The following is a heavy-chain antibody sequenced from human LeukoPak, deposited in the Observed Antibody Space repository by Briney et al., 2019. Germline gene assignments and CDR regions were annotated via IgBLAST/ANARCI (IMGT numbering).Heavy chain of an antibody. CDR3: TREAAGGIEY. D-gene: IGHD6-13*01. CDR1: GFTFSTYW. V-gene: IGHV3-7*01. J-gene: IGHJ4*02. Sequence: GGSLRLSCAASGFTFSTYWMSWVRHAPGKGLEWVANIKQDGSEKYYLDSGKGRFTNARDNGKNSLYLRINSLRAEDMAVYSCTREAAGGIEYWGQGTLVTVSS. CDR2: IKQDGSEK.